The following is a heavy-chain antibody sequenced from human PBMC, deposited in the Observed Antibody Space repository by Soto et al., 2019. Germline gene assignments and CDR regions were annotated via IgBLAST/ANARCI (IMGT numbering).Heavy chain of an antibody. CDR2: ISYDGSNK. CDR3: AKDRNDYCDYPLDY. V-gene: IGHV3-30*18. CDR1: GFTFSSYG. J-gene: IGHJ4*02. Sequence: QVQLVESGGGVVQPGRSLRPSCAASGFTFSSYGMHWVRQAPGKGLEWVAVISYDGSNKYYADSVKGRFTISRDNSKNTLYLQMNSLRAEDTAVYYRAKDRNDYCDYPLDYWGQGTLVTVSS. D-gene: IGHD4-17*01.